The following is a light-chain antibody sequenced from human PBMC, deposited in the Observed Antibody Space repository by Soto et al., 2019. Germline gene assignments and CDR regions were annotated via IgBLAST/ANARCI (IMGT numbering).Light chain of an antibody. Sequence: QAVVTQPPSVSGAPGQRVTISCTGSSSNIGAGYDVHWYQQLPGTAPKLLIYGNNNRPSGVPDRFSGSKSGTSASLAITGLQAEDEADYYCQSYDSSLSGWVFGGGTKLTVL. CDR1: SSNIGAGYD. CDR3: QSYDSSLSGWV. J-gene: IGLJ2*01. CDR2: GNN. V-gene: IGLV1-40*01.